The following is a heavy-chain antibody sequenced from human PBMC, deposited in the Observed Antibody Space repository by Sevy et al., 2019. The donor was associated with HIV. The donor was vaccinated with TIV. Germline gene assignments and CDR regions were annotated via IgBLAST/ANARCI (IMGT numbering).Heavy chain of an antibody. D-gene: IGHD4-17*01. CDR1: GGSVTSDSYY. Sequence: SETLSLTCSVSGGSVTSDSYYWSWIRQPPGKGLEWIASIFYSGSTNYNSSLKSRVTMSVDTSKNQFSLRVSAVTAADTAVYYCARYRSPYDDYATGSFDSWGQGTLVTVSS. CDR2: IFYSGST. V-gene: IGHV4-61*01. CDR3: ARYRSPYDDYATGSFDS. J-gene: IGHJ4*02.